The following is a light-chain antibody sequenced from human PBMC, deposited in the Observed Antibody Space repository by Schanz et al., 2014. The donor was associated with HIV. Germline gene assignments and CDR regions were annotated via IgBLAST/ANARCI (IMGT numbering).Light chain of an antibody. CDR1: SSNIGSNY. CDR2: ANM. CDR3: CSYAGGSTLV. Sequence: QSVLTQPPSASGTPGQRVSISCSGSSSNIGSNYVYWYQQLPGTPPRLLMYANMERPSGVPDRFSGSKSGNTASLTISGLQADDEADYYCCSYAGGSTLVFGGGTKLTVL. J-gene: IGLJ3*02. V-gene: IGLV1-47*02.